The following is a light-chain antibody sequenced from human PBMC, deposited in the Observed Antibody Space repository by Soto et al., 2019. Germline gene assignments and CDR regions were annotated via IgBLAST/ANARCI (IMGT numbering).Light chain of an antibody. V-gene: IGKV1-27*01. CDR2: AAT. J-gene: IGKJ3*01. CDR3: QSYNKAPFT. CDR1: QGIANY. Sequence: DIPLTQSPSSLSASVGDRVTITCRASQGIANYLAWYQQKPGKPPKLLIYAATILQSGVPSRFSGSRFDTDFSLTISGLQPEDVASYYCQSYNKAPFTFGPGTKVDFK.